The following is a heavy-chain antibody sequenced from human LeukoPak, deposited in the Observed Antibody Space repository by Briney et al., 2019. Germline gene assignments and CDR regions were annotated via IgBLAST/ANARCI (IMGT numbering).Heavy chain of an antibody. J-gene: IGHJ5*02. CDR1: GGSISSGGYY. V-gene: IGHV4-31*03. D-gene: IGHD3-10*01. Sequence: PSETLSLTCTVSGGSISSGGYYWSWIRQHPGKGLEWIGYIYYSGSTDYNPSLKSRVTISVDTSKNQFSLKLSSVTAADTAVYYCARGYYYGSGSFPNWFDPWGQGTLVTVSS. CDR3: ARGYYYGSGSFPNWFDP. CDR2: IYYSGST.